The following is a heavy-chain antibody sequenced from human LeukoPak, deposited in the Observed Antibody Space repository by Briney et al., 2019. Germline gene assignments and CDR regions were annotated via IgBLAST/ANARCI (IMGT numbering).Heavy chain of an antibody. J-gene: IGHJ4*02. CDR3: ARLTSPFSSGYYYRPRSLYYFDH. CDR2: IYYSGST. Sequence: LRLSCAASGFTFSSYAMSWIRQHPGKGLEWIGYIYYSGSTYYNPSLKSRVTISVDTSKNQFSLKLSSVTAADTAVYYCARLTSPFSSGYYYRPRSLYYFDHWGQGTLVTVSS. D-gene: IGHD3-22*01. V-gene: IGHV4-31*02. CDR1: GFTFSSYA.